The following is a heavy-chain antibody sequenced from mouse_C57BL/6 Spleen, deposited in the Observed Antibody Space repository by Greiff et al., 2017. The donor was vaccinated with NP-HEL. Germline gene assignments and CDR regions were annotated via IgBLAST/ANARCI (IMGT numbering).Heavy chain of an antibody. J-gene: IGHJ4*01. D-gene: IGHD1-1*01. Sequence: EVHLVESGGGLVKPGGSLKLSCAASGFTFSDYGMHWVRQAPEKGLEWVAYISSGSSTIYYADTVKGRFTISRDTAKNTLFLQMTSLRSEDTAMYYCARRYYGSSSYAMDYWGQGTSVTGSS. V-gene: IGHV5-17*01. CDR3: ARRYYGSSSYAMDY. CDR2: ISSGSSTI. CDR1: GFTFSDYG.